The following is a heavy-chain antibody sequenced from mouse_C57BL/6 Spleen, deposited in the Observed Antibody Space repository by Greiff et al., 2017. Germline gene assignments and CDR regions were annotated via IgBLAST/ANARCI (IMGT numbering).Heavy chain of an antibody. D-gene: IGHD2-1*01. CDR2: INYDGSST. CDR3: AREGNGNPYYAMDY. CDR1: GFTFSDYY. V-gene: IGHV5-16*01. J-gene: IGHJ4*01. Sequence: EVKLMESEGGLVQPGSSMKLSCTASGFTFSDYYMAWVRQVPEKGLEWVANINYDGSSTYYLDSLKSRFIISRDNAKNILYLQMSSLKSEDTATYYCAREGNGNPYYAMDYWGQGTSVTVSS.